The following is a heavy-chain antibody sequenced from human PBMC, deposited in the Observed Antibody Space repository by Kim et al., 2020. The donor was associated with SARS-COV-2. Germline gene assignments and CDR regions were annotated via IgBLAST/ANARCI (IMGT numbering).Heavy chain of an antibody. V-gene: IGHV3-74*01. CDR3: ARDPYYYDSSGYPY. D-gene: IGHD3-22*01. Sequence: ADSVKGRFTISRDNAKNTLYLRMNSLRAEDTAVYYCARDPYYYDSSGYPYWGQGTLVTVSS. J-gene: IGHJ4*02.